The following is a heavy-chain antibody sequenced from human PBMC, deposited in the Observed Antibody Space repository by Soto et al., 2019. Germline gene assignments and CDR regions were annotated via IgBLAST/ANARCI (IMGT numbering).Heavy chain of an antibody. J-gene: IGHJ6*02. CDR3: AREPNYGSGRGYGMDV. D-gene: IGHD3-10*01. Sequence: ASVKVSCKASGYTFTGYYTHWVRQAPGQGLEWMGWINPNSGGTNYAQKFQGRVTMTRDTSISTAYMELSRLRSDDTAVYYCAREPNYGSGRGYGMDVWGQGTTVTVSS. CDR2: INPNSGGT. V-gene: IGHV1-2*02. CDR1: GYTFTGYY.